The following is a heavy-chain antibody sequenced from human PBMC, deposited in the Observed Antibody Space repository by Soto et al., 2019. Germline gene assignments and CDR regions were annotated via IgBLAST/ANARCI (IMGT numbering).Heavy chain of an antibody. Sequence: GASVKVSCKASGGTFSSYAISWVRQAPGQGLEWMGGIIPIFGTANYAQKFQGRVTITADESTSTAYMELSSLRSEDTAVYYCARDNLIFLGYPRAFDIWGQGTMVTGSS. CDR3: ARDNLIFLGYPRAFDI. D-gene: IGHD2-15*01. CDR1: GGTFSSYA. V-gene: IGHV1-69*13. J-gene: IGHJ3*02. CDR2: IIPIFGTA.